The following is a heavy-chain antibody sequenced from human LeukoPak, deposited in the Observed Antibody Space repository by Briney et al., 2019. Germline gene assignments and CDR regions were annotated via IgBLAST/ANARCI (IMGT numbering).Heavy chain of an antibody. CDR2: ISSSSSYI. V-gene: IGHV3-21*01. Sequence: GGSLRLSCAASGFTLSSYSMNWVRQAPGKGLEWVSSISSSSSYIYYADSVKGRFTISRDNAKNSLYLQMNSLRAEDTAVYYCARASYYYGSGSYYSRDGWDYWGQGTLVTVSS. D-gene: IGHD3-10*01. CDR1: GFTLSSYS. J-gene: IGHJ4*02. CDR3: ARASYYYGSGSYYSRDGWDY.